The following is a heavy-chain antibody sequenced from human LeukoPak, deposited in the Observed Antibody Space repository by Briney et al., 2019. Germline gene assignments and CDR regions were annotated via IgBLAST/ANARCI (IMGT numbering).Heavy chain of an antibody. V-gene: IGHV4-39*07. CDR3: ARGLYSSGWHQYFQH. CDR1: GGSISSSSYY. Sequence: SETLSLTCTVSGGSISSSSYYWGWIRQPPGKGLEWIGSIYYGGNTYYNPSLKSRVTISVDTSKNQFSLKLSSVTAADTAVYYCARGLYSSGWHQYFQHWGQGTLVTVSS. CDR2: IYYGGNT. J-gene: IGHJ1*01. D-gene: IGHD6-19*01.